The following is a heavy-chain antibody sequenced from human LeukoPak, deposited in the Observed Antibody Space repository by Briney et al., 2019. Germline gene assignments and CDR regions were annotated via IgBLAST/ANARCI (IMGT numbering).Heavy chain of an antibody. CDR3: AKDDDWGRYKH. J-gene: IGHJ1*01. V-gene: IGHV3-23*01. CDR2: ISPSGDIT. CDR1: GFSFSCHG. D-gene: IGHD3-16*01. Sequence: GGSLRLSCAGSGFSFSCHGMNWVRQAPGKGLEWVSGISPSGDITYYTDSVRGRFTISRDNFKDTLSLQVNSLRAEDTAMYYCAKDDDWGRYKHWGQGTLVTVSS.